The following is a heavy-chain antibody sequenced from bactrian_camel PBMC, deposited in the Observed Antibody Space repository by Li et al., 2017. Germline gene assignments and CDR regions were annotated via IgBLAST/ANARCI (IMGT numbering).Heavy chain of an antibody. J-gene: IGHJ6*01. CDR1: GITFSRHD. CDR3: AARGPYCYTKLSVRDFTY. V-gene: IGHV3S40*01. CDR2: IATGSGNT. Sequence: VQLVESGGGLVQPGESLRLSCVASGITFSRHDMSWVRQAPGKEREGVARIATGSGNTYYADSVKGRFTISQDNAKNTVYLQMNSLKPGDTAMYYCAARGPYCYTKLSVRDFTYWGQGTQVTVS. D-gene: IGHD2*01.